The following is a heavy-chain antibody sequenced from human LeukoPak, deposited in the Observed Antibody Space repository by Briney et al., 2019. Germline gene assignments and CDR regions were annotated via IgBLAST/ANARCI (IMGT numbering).Heavy chain of an antibody. CDR2: IKQDGSGK. V-gene: IGHV3-7*03. CDR1: GFTFSSFW. D-gene: IGHD5-24*01. J-gene: IGHJ4*02. Sequence: GGSLRLSCAVSGFTFSSFWMSWVRQAPGKGLEWVANIKQDGSGKYYVDSVKGRFTISRDNAKNSLFLQMNSLRAEDTAVYYCATGRQMGYWGQGTLVTVSS. CDR3: ATGRQMGY.